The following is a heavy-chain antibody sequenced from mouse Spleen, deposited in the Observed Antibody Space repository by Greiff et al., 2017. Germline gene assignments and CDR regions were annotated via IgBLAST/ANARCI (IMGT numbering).Heavy chain of an antibody. CDR2: ISNLAYSI. CDR3: ARHPVRRAMDY. CDR1: GFTFSDYG. J-gene: IGHJ4*01. D-gene: IGHD2-13*01. Sequence: EVQRVESGGGLVKPGGSLKLSCAASGFTFSDYGMAWVRQAPGKGPEWVAFISNLAYSIYYADTVTGRFTISRENAKNTLYLEMSSLRSEDTAMYYCARHPVRRAMDYWGQGTSVTVSS. V-gene: IGHV5-15*01.